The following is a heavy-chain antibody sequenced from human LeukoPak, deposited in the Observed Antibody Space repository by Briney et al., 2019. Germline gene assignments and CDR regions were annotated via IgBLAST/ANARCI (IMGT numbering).Heavy chain of an antibody. D-gene: IGHD6-6*01. CDR3: VKASSSSPQYNWFDA. CDR2: VSGTGGRT. Sequence: GGSLRLSCAASGFTFTSYDMSWVRQAPGKGLEWVSVVSGTGGRTYYADSVKGRFTISRDNSKNTLYLQMNSLRAEDTALYYCVKASSSSPQYNWFDAWGQGTLVTVSS. CDR1: GFTFTSYD. J-gene: IGHJ5*02. V-gene: IGHV3-23*01.